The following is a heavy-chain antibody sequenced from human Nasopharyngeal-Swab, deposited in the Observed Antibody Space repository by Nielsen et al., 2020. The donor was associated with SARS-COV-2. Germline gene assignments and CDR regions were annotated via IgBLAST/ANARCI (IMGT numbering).Heavy chain of an antibody. V-gene: IGHV3-9*01. CDR3: ARVLGDYGDS. CDR2: ISWNSGSI. Sequence: GGSLRLSCAASGFTFDDYAMHWVRQAPGKGLEWVSGISWNSGSIGYADSVKGRFTISRDNAKNSLYLQMNSLRAEDTALYYCARVLGDYGDSWGQGTLVTVSS. CDR1: GFTFDDYA. J-gene: IGHJ4*02. D-gene: IGHD1-26*01.